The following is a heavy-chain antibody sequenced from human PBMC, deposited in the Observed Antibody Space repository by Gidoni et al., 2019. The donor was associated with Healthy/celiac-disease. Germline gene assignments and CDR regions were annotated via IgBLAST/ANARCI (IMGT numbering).Heavy chain of an antibody. D-gene: IGHD3-22*01. CDR1: GFSLSPSGVG. CDR2: IYCDDDK. J-gene: IGHJ4*02. Sequence: QLTLKESGPTLVKPTQTLTLTCTFSGFSLSPSGVGVGGIRQPPGKSLEWLALIYCDDDKRYSPSLKSRLTITKETSKNQVVLTMTNIDPVETATYYCAHAYYDSSGYSFSFDYWGQGTLVTVSS. V-gene: IGHV2-5*02. CDR3: AHAYYDSSGYSFSFDY.